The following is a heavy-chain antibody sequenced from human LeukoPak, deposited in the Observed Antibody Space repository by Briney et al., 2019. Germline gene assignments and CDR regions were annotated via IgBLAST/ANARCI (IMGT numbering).Heavy chain of an antibody. CDR2: ITSSSSYI. CDR1: GFGFSSYS. CDR3: ARRYCTSTNCYAFEN. D-gene: IGHD2-2*01. J-gene: IGHJ4*02. Sequence: GGSLRLSCAASGFGFSSYSMNWVRQAPGKGLEWVSSITSSSSYIYYADSVKGRFTISRDNAKNSLYLQMNSLRAEDTAVYYCARRYCTSTNCYAFENWGQGTLVTVSS. V-gene: IGHV3-21*01.